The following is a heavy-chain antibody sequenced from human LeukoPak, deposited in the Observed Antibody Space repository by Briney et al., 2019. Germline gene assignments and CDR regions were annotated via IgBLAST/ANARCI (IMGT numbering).Heavy chain of an antibody. Sequence: ASVKVSCKASGYTFTSYDINWVRQATGQGLEWMGWMNPNSGNTGYAQKFQGRVTMTRNTSISTAYMELSSLRSEDTAVYYCARGRQYSGSYYFDYWGQGTLSPSPQ. J-gene: IGHJ4*02. CDR3: ARGRQYSGSYYFDY. CDR2: MNPNSGNT. D-gene: IGHD1-26*01. CDR1: GYTFTSYD. V-gene: IGHV1-8*01.